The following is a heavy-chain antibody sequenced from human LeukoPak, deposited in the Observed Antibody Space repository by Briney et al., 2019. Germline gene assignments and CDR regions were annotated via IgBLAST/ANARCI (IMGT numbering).Heavy chain of an antibody. V-gene: IGHV3-21*04. Sequence: PGGSLRLSCAASGFTFSTYSMNWVRQAPGKGLEWVSSISGSSSGYIYYADSLKGRFTISRDNAKNSLYLQMKSLRAEDTAVYYCAKTMGGWVVIISPHYFDYWGQGTLVTVSS. CDR1: GFTFSTYS. J-gene: IGHJ4*02. CDR2: ISGSSSGYI. CDR3: AKTMGGWVVIISPHYFDY. D-gene: IGHD3-3*01.